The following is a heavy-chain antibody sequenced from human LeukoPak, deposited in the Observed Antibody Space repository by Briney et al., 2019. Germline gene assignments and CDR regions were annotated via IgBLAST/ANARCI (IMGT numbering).Heavy chain of an antibody. V-gene: IGHV1-8*01. D-gene: IGHD6-19*01. CDR2: MNPNSGNT. CDR3: ARGRRGSGWYRGFDP. J-gene: IGHJ5*02. CDR1: GYTFTSYD. Sequence: ASVKVSCKASGYTFTSYDINWVRQATGQGLEWMGWMNPNSGNTGYAQKFQGRVTMTRNTSISTAYMELSSLRSEDTAVYYCARGRRGSGWYRGFDPWGQGTLVTVSS.